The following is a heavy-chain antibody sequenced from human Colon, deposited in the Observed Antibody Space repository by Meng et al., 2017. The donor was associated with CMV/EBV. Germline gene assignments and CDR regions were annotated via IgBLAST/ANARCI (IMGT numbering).Heavy chain of an antibody. V-gene: IGHV3-11*04. D-gene: IGHD2-2*01. J-gene: IGHJ4*02. CDR1: GFTFSDYY. CDR2: ISSSGSTI. Sequence: GESLKISCAASGFTFSDYYMSWIRQAPGKGLEWVSYISSSGSTIYYADSVKGRFTISRDNAKNSLYLQMNSLRAEDTAVYYYACSSTSCYGYWGQGTLVTVSS. CDR3: ACSSTSCYGY.